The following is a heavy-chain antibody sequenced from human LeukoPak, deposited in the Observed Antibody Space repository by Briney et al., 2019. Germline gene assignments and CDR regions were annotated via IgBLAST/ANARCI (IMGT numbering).Heavy chain of an antibody. CDR3: ARDGASGYLADY. CDR1: GYTLTGYY. CDR2: INPNSGGS. Sequence: ASVKVSCKASGYTLTGYYMHWVRQAPGQGLEWMGWINPNSGGSNYAQKFQGRVTMTRDTSISTAYMELSRLGSDDTAVYYCARDGASGYLADYWGQGTLVTVSS. D-gene: IGHD3-3*01. J-gene: IGHJ4*02. V-gene: IGHV1-2*02.